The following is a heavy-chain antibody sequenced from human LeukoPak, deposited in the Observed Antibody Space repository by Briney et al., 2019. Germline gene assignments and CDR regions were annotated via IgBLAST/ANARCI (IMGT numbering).Heavy chain of an antibody. CDR1: GGSFSNF. CDR2: IHHTGHI. D-gene: IGHD5-18*01. CDR3: ARGQKYRSGYTVTELGSGYFDY. V-gene: IGHV4-34*01. Sequence: SETLSLTCAVYGGSFSNFWNWIRQPPGKGLEWIAEIHHTGHINYNPSLKSRVTISVDTSKNQFSLRLSSVTAADTAVYYCARGQKYRSGYTVTELGSGYFDYWGQGTLVTVSS. J-gene: IGHJ4*02.